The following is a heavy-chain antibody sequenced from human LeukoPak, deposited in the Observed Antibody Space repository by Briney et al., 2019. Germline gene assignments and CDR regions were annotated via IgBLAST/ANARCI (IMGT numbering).Heavy chain of an antibody. Sequence: PSQTLSLTCTVSGGSISSGDYYWSWIRQPPGTGLEWIGYIYYSGSTYYNPSLKSRVTMSVDTSKNQFSLKLSSVTAADTAVYYCARLPRHYGDYYFDYWGQGTLVTVSS. D-gene: IGHD4-17*01. V-gene: IGHV4-30-4*01. J-gene: IGHJ4*02. CDR1: GGSISSGDYY. CDR2: IYYSGST. CDR3: ARLPRHYGDYYFDY.